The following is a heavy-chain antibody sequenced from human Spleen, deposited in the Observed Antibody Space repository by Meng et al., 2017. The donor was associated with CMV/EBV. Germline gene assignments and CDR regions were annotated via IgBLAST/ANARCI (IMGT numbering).Heavy chain of an antibody. CDR1: GYTFTGYH. Sequence: ASVKVSCKASGYTFTGYHMHWVRQAPGQGLEWMGWINPDSGGTNYAQKFQGRVTMTRDTSISTAYMELSGLRSDDTAVYYCARERVWELRYYYYYGMDVWGQGTTVTVSS. CDR2: INPDSGGT. V-gene: IGHV1-2*02. D-gene: IGHD1-26*01. CDR3: ARERVWELRYYYYYGMDV. J-gene: IGHJ6*02.